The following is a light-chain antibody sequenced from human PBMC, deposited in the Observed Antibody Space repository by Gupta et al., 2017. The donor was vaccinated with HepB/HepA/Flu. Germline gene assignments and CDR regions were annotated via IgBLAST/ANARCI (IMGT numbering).Light chain of an antibody. CDR3: SSFRSGDTLVV. CDR2: GVS. CDR1: SSDIGAFDA. J-gene: IGLJ3*02. Sequence: QSALTQPASVSGSPRQSITISCTGSSSDIGAFDAVSWYQQYPGKAPKLLISGVSNRPSGVSYRFSGSKSGNTASLTIAGLQPEDEADYYCSSFRSGDTLVVFGGGTKLTVL. V-gene: IGLV2-14*03.